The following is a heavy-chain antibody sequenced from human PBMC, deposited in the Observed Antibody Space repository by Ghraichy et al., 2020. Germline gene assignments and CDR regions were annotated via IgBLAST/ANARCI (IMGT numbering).Heavy chain of an antibody. D-gene: IGHD4-17*01. CDR2: INHSGST. CDR1: GGSFSGYY. CDR3: ARTPTVTVGIDY. Sequence: SETLSLTCAVYGGSFSGYYWSWIRQPPGKGLEWIGEINHSGSTNYNPSLKSRVTISVDTSKNQFSLKLSSVTAADTAVYYCARTPTVTVGIDYWGQGTLVTVSS. J-gene: IGHJ4*02. V-gene: IGHV4-34*01.